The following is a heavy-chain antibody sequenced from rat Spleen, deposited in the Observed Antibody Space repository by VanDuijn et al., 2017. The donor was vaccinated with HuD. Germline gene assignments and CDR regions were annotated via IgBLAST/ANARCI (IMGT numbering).Heavy chain of an antibody. CDR3: TSAGYGGYRGSFDY. V-gene: IGHV5-36*01. J-gene: IGHJ2*01. D-gene: IGHD1-11*01. CDR2: ISWDGSST. Sequence: EVKLVESGGGLVQPGRSLKLSCAASGFTFDDYGMAWVRQAPKNGLEWVASISWDGSSTYHPDSVKGRFTISRDNAKNALYLQMNNLRSEDTALYYCTSAGYGGYRGSFDYWGQGVMVTVSS. CDR1: GFTFDDYG.